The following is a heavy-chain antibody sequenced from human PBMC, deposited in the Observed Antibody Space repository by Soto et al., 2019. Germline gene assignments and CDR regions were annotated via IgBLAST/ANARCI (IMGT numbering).Heavy chain of an antibody. V-gene: IGHV3-23*01. CDR3: AKDHGSSWYGIYGY. CDR2: ISGSGGST. J-gene: IGHJ4*02. Sequence: GGSLRLSCAASGFTFSSYAMSWVRQAPGKGLEWVSAISGSGGSTYYADSVKGLFTISRDNSKNTLYLQMNSLRAEATAVYYCAKDHGSSWYGIYGYWGQGPMVTVSS. D-gene: IGHD6-13*01. CDR1: GFTFSSYA.